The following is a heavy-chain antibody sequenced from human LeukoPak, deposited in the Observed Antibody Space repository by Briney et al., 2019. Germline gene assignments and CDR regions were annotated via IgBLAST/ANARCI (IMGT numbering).Heavy chain of an antibody. CDR1: GGSLSGYF. V-gene: IGHV4-34*01. J-gene: IGHJ4*02. CDR3: AGHLRYFDWLLGSIDY. CDR2: INHSGST. D-gene: IGHD3-9*01. Sequence: SETLSLTCAVYGGSLSGYFWSWIRQPPGKGLEWIGEINHSGSTNYNPSLTSRVTISVDTSNNQFSLKLSSVTAADTAVYYCAGHLRYFDWLLGSIDYWGQGNLVTVSS.